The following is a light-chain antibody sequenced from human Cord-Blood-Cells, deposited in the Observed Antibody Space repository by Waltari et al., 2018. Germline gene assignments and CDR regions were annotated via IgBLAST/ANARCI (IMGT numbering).Light chain of an antibody. CDR2: EGS. J-gene: IGLJ3*02. V-gene: IGLV2-23*01. CDR1: SSEVGSYNL. Sequence: QSALTQPASVSGSPGQSITLSCTGTSSEVGSYNLVSWYQQHPGKAPKLMIYEGSKRPSGVSNRFSGSKSGNTASLTISGLQAEDEADYYCCSYAGSSTLWVFGGGTKLTVL. CDR3: CSYAGSSTLWV.